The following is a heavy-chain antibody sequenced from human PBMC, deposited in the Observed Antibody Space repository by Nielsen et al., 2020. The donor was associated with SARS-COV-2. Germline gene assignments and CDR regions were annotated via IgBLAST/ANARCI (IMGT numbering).Heavy chain of an antibody. CDR3: AKVLSIPPDY. J-gene: IGHJ4*02. D-gene: IGHD4/OR15-4a*01. CDR1: GFTFDDYA. Sequence: GGSLRLSCAASGFTFDDYAMHWVRQAPGKGLEWVSGISWNSGSIGYADSVKGRFTISRDNAKNSLYLQMNSPRAEDTALYYCAKVLSIPPDYWGQGTLVTVSS. V-gene: IGHV3-9*01. CDR2: ISWNSGSI.